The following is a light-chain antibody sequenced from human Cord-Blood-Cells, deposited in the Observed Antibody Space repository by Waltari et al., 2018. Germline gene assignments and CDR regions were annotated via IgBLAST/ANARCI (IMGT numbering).Light chain of an antibody. CDR1: QSVLYSSNNKNY. V-gene: IGKV4-1*01. J-gene: IGKJ2*01. CDR2: WAS. Sequence: DIVMTQSPDSLAGSLGARAPINCKSRQSVLYSSNNKNYLAWYQQKPGQPPKLLIYWASTRESGVPDRFSGSGSGTDFTLTISSLQAEDVAVYYCQQYYSTPYTFGQGTKLEIK. CDR3: QQYYSTPYT.